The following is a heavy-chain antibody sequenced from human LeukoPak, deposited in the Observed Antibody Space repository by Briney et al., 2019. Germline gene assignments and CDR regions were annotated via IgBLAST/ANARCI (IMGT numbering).Heavy chain of an antibody. J-gene: IGHJ6*02. D-gene: IGHD1-26*01. CDR1: GYTLTELS. CDR3: ATVDQYAIVGVTDPRYGMDV. V-gene: IGHV1-24*01. Sequence: ASVKVSCKVSGYTLTELSMHWVRQAPGKGLEWMGGFDLEDGETIYAQKLQGRVTMTEDTSTDTAYMELSSLRSEDTAVYYCATVDQYAIVGVTDPRYGMDVWGQGTTVTVSS. CDR2: FDLEDGET.